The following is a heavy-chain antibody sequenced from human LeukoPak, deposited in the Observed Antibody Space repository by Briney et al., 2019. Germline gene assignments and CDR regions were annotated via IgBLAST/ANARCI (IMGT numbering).Heavy chain of an antibody. D-gene: IGHD1-26*01. V-gene: IGHV3-7*01. J-gene: IGHJ4*02. CDR2: IKQDGSEK. CDR1: GFTFSSYW. CDR3: ARPYSGSYSHFDY. Sequence: GGSLRLSCAASGFTFSSYWMSWVRQAPGRGLEWVANIKQDGSEKYYVDSVKGRFTISRDNAKNSLYLQMNSLRAEDTAVNYCARPYSGSYSHFDYWGQGTLVTVSS.